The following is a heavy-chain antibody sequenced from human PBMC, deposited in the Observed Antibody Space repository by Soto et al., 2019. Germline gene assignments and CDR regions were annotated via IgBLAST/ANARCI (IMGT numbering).Heavy chain of an antibody. CDR2: IFSNDEK. CDR3: ARTPRRYCSSTSCYPGDYYYYYGMDV. CDR1: GFSLSDARMG. J-gene: IGHJ6*02. D-gene: IGHD2-2*01. Sequence: SGPTLVNPTETLTLTCTVSGFSLSDARMGVSWIRQPPGKALEWLAHIFSNDEKYYNTSLKSRLTISKDTSKSQVVLTMTNIDPLDTATYYCARTPRRYCSSTSCYPGDYYYYYGMDVWGQGTTVTVSS. V-gene: IGHV2-26*01.